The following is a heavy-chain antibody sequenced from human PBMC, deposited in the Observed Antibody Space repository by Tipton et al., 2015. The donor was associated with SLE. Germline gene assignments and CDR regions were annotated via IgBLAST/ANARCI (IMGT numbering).Heavy chain of an antibody. Sequence: TLSLTCTVSGGSISSSSYYWGWIRQPPGKGLEWIGRIYYSGSSYYNPSLKSRVTISVDTSKNQFSLKLSSVTAADTAVYYCARVPTYYYDSSGYYYNYYYYYMDVWGKGTTVTVSS. CDR3: ARVPTYYYDSSGYYYNYYYYYMDV. CDR2: IYYSGSS. V-gene: IGHV4-39*07. CDR1: GGSISSSSYY. D-gene: IGHD3-22*01. J-gene: IGHJ6*03.